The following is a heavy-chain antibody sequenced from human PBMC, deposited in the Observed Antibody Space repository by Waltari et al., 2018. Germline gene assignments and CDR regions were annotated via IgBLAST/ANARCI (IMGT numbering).Heavy chain of an antibody. CDR3: ARGDSSGYFDY. J-gene: IGHJ4*02. V-gene: IGHV4-4*02. D-gene: IGHD3-22*01. CDR1: GGPITSSNW. CDR2: IYQSEST. Sequence: QVQLQESAPGLVKPSGTLSLTCAVSGGPITSSNWWSWVRQPPGKGLEWIGEIYQSESTNYNPSLKSRVTISIDKSKNQFSRRLSSVTAADTAVYYCARGDSSGYFDYWGQGTLVTVSS.